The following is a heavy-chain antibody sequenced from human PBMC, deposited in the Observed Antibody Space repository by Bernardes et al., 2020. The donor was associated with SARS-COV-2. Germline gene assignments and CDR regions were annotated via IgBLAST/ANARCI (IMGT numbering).Heavy chain of an antibody. CDR2: INHSGST. J-gene: IGHJ3*02. CDR1: GGALSDSY. CDR3: ARIEGLLRFLERPLSAFDI. D-gene: IGHD3-3*01. Sequence: SETLSLTCAVHGGALSDSYWAWIRQPPGPGLEWIGEINHSGSTNKNPSLKSRVTISVDMSKNQFSLKLSSVTAADTAVYYCARIEGLLRFLERPLSAFDIWGRGTLVTGSS. V-gene: IGHV4-34*01.